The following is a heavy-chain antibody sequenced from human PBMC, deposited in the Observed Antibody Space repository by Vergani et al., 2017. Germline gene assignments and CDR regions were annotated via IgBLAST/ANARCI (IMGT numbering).Heavy chain of an antibody. CDR1: GFTFDDCA. D-gene: IGHD4-17*01. CDR3: AKDNGEGGDRPYYYYGMDV. V-gene: IGHV3-43D*03. CDR2: ISWDGGST. Sequence: EVQLVESGGVVVQPGGSLRLSCAASGFTFDDCAMHWVRQAPGKGLEWVSLISWDGGSTYYADSVKGRFTISRDNSKNSLYLQMNSLRAEDTALYYCAKDNGEGGDRPYYYYGMDVWGQGTTVTVSS. J-gene: IGHJ6*02.